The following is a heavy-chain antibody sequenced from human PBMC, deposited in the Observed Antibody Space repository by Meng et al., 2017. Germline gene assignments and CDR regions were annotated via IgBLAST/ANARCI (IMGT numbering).Heavy chain of an antibody. D-gene: IGHD6-19*01. Sequence: GGSLRLSCAASGFTFSSYWMSWVRQAPGKGLEWVANIKQDGSEKYYVDSVEGRFTISRDNAKNSLYLQMNSLRAEDTAVYYCARVPAVAGYDAFDIWGQGTMVTVSS. V-gene: IGHV3-7*01. CDR3: ARVPAVAGYDAFDI. J-gene: IGHJ3*02. CDR2: IKQDGSEK. CDR1: GFTFSSYW.